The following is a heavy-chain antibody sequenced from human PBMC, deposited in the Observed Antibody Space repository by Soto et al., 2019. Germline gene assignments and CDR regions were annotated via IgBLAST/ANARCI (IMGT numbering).Heavy chain of an antibody. J-gene: IGHJ4*02. CDR1: GGSISSYY. CDR2: IYYSGST. Sequence: PSETLSLTCTVSGGSISSYYWSWIRQPPGKGLEWIGYIYYSGSTNYNPSLKSRVTISVDTSKNQFSLKLSSVTAADTAIYYCARETSWYPTRFDYWGQTTHLTLSS. CDR3: ARETSWYPTRFDY. D-gene: IGHD6-13*01. V-gene: IGHV4-59*01.